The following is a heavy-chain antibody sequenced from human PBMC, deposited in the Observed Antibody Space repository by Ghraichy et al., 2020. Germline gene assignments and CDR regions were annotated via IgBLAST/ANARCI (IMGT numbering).Heavy chain of an antibody. CDR3: ARGREKSGAYLGFS. J-gene: IGHJ5*02. CDR1: KFAFNRYW. Sequence: GGSLRLSCAASKFAFNRYWMHWVRQAPGKGLVWVSRINSDGSDSTYADSVKGRFTISRDNAKTTLYLEMKSLRAEDTAVYYCARGREKSGAYLGFSWGQGTLVTVSS. CDR2: INSDGSDS. V-gene: IGHV3-74*01. D-gene: IGHD3-10*01.